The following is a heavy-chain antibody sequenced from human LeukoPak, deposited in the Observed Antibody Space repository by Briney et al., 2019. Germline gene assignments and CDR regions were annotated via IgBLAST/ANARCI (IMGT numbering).Heavy chain of an antibody. Sequence: ASVKVSCKASGYTFTGYYMHWVRQAPGQGLEWMGWINPNSGGTNYAQKFQGWVTMTRDTSISTAYMELSRLRSDDTAVYYCARGLGYSGYDYDYWGQGTLVTASS. CDR3: ARGLGYSGYDYDY. J-gene: IGHJ4*02. CDR2: INPNSGGT. D-gene: IGHD5-12*01. CDR1: GYTFTGYY. V-gene: IGHV1-2*04.